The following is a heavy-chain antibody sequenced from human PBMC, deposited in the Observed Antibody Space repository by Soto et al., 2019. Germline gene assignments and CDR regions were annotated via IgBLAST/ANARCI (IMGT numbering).Heavy chain of an antibody. D-gene: IGHD3-3*01. CDR2: ISAYNGNT. CDR3: ARDKVTYYDFWSGSDY. J-gene: IGHJ4*02. CDR1: GYTFTSYG. Sequence: ASVKVSCKASGYTFTSYGISWVRQAPGQGLEWMGWISAYNGNTNYAQKLQGRVTMTTDTSTSTAYMELRSLRSDDTAVYYCARDKVTYYDFWSGSDYWGQGTLVTVS. V-gene: IGHV1-18*04.